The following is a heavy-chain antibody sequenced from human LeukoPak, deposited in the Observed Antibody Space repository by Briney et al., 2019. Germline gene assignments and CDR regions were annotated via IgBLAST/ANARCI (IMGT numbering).Heavy chain of an antibody. J-gene: IGHJ4*02. D-gene: IGHD6-13*01. V-gene: IGHV1-2*02. CDR2: INPNSGGT. Sequence: RLEWMGWINPNSGGTNYAQKFQGRVTMTRDTSISTAYMELSRLRSDDTAMYYCARTLGIAAAAHFDYWGQGTLVTVSS. CDR3: ARTLGIAAAAHFDY.